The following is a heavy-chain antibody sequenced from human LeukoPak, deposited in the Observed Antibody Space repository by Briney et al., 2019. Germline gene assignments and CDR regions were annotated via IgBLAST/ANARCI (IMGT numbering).Heavy chain of an antibody. J-gene: IGHJ4*02. CDR2: INPYNGNT. Sequence: GASVKVSCKATGYTFTTYGISWVRQAPGQGLEWMGWINPYNGNTNSAQQLQGRVTMTTDTSTNTAYMELRSLRSDDTAVYYCARDLHAQRFGELFDYWDQGTLVTVSS. V-gene: IGHV1-18*01. CDR1: GYTFTTYG. D-gene: IGHD3-10*01. CDR3: ARDLHAQRFGELFDY.